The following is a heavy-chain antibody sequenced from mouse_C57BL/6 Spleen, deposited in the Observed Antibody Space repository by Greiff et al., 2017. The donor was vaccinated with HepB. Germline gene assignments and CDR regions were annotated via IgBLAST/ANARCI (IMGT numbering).Heavy chain of an antibody. CDR3: ARGVTSVGFAY. J-gene: IGHJ3*01. CDR1: GFSLTSYG. V-gene: IGHV2-2*01. CDR2: IWSGGST. D-gene: IGHD1-1*01. Sequence: VQLMESGPGLVQPSQSLSITCTASGFSLTSYGVHWVRQSPGKGLEWLGVIWSGGSTDYNAAFISRLSISKDKSKSQVFFKMNSLQADDTAIYYCARGVTSVGFAYWGQGTLVTVSA.